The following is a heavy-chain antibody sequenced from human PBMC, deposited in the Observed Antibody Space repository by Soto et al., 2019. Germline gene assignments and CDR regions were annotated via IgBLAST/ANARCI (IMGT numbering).Heavy chain of an antibody. CDR1: GNIFTGYG. CDR2: IRHDGSNI. Sequence: GGSLRLSCAASGNIFTGYGMHWVRQPPGKGLEWVAIIRHDGSNIFYADSVRGRFTISRDNSKNTLYLQMNSLRVEDTAVYYCAAEYCSGGSCYQPSDYWGQGTLVTVSS. CDR3: AAEYCSGGSCYQPSDY. J-gene: IGHJ4*02. D-gene: IGHD2-15*01. V-gene: IGHV3-30*02.